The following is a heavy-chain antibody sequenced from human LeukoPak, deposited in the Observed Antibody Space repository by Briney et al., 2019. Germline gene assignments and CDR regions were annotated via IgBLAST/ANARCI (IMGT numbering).Heavy chain of an antibody. J-gene: IGHJ4*02. D-gene: IGHD2-15*01. CDR3: ARDLLYCSGGSCPFDY. CDR2: ISTYNGNT. CDR1: GYTFTSNG. Sequence: GASVKVTCKASGYTFTSNGISRVRQPPGPGLEWMGWISTYNGNTNYAQKLQGRVTMTTDTSTSTAYMELRSLRSDDTAVYYCARDLLYCSGGSCPFDYWGQGTLVTVSS. V-gene: IGHV1-18*01.